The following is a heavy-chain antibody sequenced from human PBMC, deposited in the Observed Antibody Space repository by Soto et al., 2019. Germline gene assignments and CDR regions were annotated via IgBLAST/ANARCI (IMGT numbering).Heavy chain of an antibody. J-gene: IGHJ4*02. CDR3: VKDLTVSYGPLDY. Sequence: GGSLRLSCAASGFTFSSYAMSWVRQAPGKGLEWVSLISDSGVNMYYADSVKGRFTISRDNSKNTLSLQMNSLRAEDTALYYCVKDLTVSYGPLDYWGQGTLVTVSS. D-gene: IGHD5-18*01. CDR1: GFTFSSYA. CDR2: ISDSGVNM. V-gene: IGHV3-23*01.